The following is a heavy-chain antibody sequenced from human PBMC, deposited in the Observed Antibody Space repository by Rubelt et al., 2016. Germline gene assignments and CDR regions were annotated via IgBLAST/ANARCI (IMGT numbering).Heavy chain of an antibody. Sequence: EVQLLESGGGLVQPGGSLRLSCAASGFTFSGYAMTWVRQAPGRGLEWVSAISGSGDKTFYADSVKGRFTISRNNAKNTRYLQMNSLRAEDTAVYYVTFGVFTQDYYGMDVWGQGTTVTVSS. D-gene: IGHD3-3*01. CDR2: ISGSGDKT. V-gene: IGHV3-23*01. J-gene: IGHJ6*02. CDR3: TFGVFTQDYYGMDV. CDR1: GFTFSGYA.